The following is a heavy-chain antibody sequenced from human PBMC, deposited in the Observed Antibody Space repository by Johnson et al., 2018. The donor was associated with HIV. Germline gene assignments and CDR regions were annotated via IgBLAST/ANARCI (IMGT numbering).Heavy chain of an antibody. Sequence: VQLVESGGGLVQPGGSLRLSCAASGFAVSGNYMSWVRQAPGKGLEWVSTIYSGGTTYYADSVKGRFTISRDNAKNSLYLQMNSLRAEDTALYYCAKAVGYDYVPSAFDIWGQGTMVTVSS. CDR1: GFAVSGNY. D-gene: IGHD3-16*01. V-gene: IGHV3-53*04. CDR2: IYSGGTT. CDR3: AKAVGYDYVPSAFDI. J-gene: IGHJ3*02.